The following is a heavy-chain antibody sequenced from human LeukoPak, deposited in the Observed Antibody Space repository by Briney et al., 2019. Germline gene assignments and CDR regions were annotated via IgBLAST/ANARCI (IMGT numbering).Heavy chain of an antibody. D-gene: IGHD2-2*01. CDR3: AKQLCRYHYYGMDV. V-gene: IGHV3-30*18. CDR1: GFTFSSYG. CDR2: ISYDGSNK. J-gene: IGHJ6*04. Sequence: GGSLRLSCAASGFTFSSYGMHWVRQAPGKGLEWVAVISYDGSNKYYADSVKGRFTISRDNSKNTLYLQMNSLRAEDTAVYYCAKQLCRYHYYGMDVWGKGTTVTVSS.